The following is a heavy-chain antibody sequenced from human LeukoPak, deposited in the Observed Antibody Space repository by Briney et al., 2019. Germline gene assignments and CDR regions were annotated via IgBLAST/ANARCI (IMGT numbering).Heavy chain of an antibody. V-gene: IGHV4-39*07. CDR3: ARDVTAAFDY. Sequence: SETLSLTCTVSGDSISSSSYYWGSIRQPPGKGLEWIGSIYYSGSTYYNPSLKSRVTISVDTSKNQFSLKLSSVTAADTAVYYCARDVTAAFDYWGQGTLVTVSS. CDR2: IYYSGST. D-gene: IGHD6-13*01. J-gene: IGHJ4*02. CDR1: GDSISSSSYY.